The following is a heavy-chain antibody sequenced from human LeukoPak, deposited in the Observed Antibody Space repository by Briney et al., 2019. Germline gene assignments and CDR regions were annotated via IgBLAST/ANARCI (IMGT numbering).Heavy chain of an antibody. CDR2: ISWNSGSI. CDR1: GFTFDDYA. Sequence: GRSLRLSCAASGFTFDDYALHWVRQAPGKGLEWVSGISWNSGSIGYADSVKGRFTISRDNAKNFLYLQMNGLRAEDTALYYCAKAVRVRGSVGAPNWFDPWGQGTLVTVSS. V-gene: IGHV3-9*01. D-gene: IGHD3-10*01. J-gene: IGHJ5*02. CDR3: AKAVRVRGSVGAPNWFDP.